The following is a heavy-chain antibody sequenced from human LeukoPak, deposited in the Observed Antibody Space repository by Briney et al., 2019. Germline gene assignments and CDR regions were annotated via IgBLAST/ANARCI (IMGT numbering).Heavy chain of an antibody. CDR3: ARDVVATNGDY. CDR1: GYTFTGYY. J-gene: IGHJ4*02. CDR2: INPNSGGT. Sequence: VASVKVSCKASGYTFTGYYMHWMRQAPGQGLEWMGRINPNSGGTNYAQKFQGRVTMTRDTSISTAYMELSRLRSDDTAVYYCARDVVATNGDYWGQGTLVTVSS. D-gene: IGHD5-12*01. V-gene: IGHV1-2*06.